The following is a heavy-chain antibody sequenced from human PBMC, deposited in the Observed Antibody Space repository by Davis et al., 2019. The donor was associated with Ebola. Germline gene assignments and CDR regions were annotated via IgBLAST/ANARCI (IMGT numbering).Heavy chain of an antibody. D-gene: IGHD2-21*01. CDR2: ITRDSSYI. CDR1: GFPFNTYT. J-gene: IGHJ4*02. Sequence: PGGSLRFSCAASGFPFNTYTMNWVRQAPGKGLEWVSSITRDSSYIFHSDSVRGRFAIFRDNAKNSLFLQMNNLRTEDTAFYFCTKDVLPGGADYWGQGTLVTVSS. V-gene: IGHV3-21*04. CDR3: TKDVLPGGADY.